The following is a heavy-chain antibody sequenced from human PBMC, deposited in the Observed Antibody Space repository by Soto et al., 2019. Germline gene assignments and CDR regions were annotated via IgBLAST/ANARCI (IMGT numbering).Heavy chain of an antibody. CDR3: ARDMGIAARRGFDY. V-gene: IGHV3-23*01. CDR1: GFTFSSYA. CDR2: ISGSGGST. D-gene: IGHD6-6*01. Sequence: GGSLRLSFAASGFTFSSYAMSWVRQAPGKGLEWVSAISGSGGSTYYADSVKGRFTISRDNSKNTLYLQMNSLRDEDTAVYYCARDMGIAARRGFDYWGQGTLVTVSS. J-gene: IGHJ4*02.